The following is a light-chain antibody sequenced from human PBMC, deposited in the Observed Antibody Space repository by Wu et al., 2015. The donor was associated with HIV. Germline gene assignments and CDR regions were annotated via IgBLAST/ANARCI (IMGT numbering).Light chain of an antibody. CDR3: QQYYGTPXT. J-gene: IGKJ4*01. Sequence: DIQMTQSPSSLSASVGDRVTITCRASQGISRSLAWYQQKPGKAPKLLLFATSRLESGVPSRFSGSGSVSDYTLTISSLQPEDFVTYYCQQYYGTPXTFGGGTKVEI. CDR2: ATS. CDR1: QGISRS. V-gene: IGKV1-NL1*01.